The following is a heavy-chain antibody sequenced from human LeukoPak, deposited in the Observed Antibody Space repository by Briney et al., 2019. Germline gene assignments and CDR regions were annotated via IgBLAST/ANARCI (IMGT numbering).Heavy chain of an antibody. CDR2: IKQDGSEK. CDR1: GFTFSSYW. Sequence: GGSLRLSCAASGFTFSSYWMNWVRQAPGKGLEWVANIKQDGSEKYYVDSVKGRFTISRDNARDSLSLQMSSLRAEDTAVYYCARRSGGYSYGDSSRFVDYWGQGTLVTLSS. V-gene: IGHV3-7*05. CDR3: ARRSGGYSYGDSSRFVDY. J-gene: IGHJ4*02. D-gene: IGHD5-18*01.